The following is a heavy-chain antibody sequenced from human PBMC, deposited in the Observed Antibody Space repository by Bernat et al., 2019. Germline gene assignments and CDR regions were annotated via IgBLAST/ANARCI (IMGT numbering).Heavy chain of an antibody. CDR3: ARDFVSGSSPSGY. CDR1: GFTFTTYG. V-gene: IGHV1-18*01. D-gene: IGHD3-10*01. Sequence: QVRLVQSGGEVKKPGASVKVSCKAYGFTFTTYGINWVRQAPGQGLEWLGWISTSNRATRCVEDLQDRITMTTDTSTSTAYLELRSLTSDDTAVYYCARDFVSGSSPSGYWGQGTLVTVSS. CDR2: ISTSNRAT. J-gene: IGHJ4*02.